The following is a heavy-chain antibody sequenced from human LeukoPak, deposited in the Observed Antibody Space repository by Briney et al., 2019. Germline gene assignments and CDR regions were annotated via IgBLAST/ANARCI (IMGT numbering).Heavy chain of an antibody. CDR3: ASLRGDYGDY. D-gene: IGHD4-17*01. J-gene: IGHJ4*02. V-gene: IGHV4-59*01. CDR1: GGSISSYY. Sequence: SETLSLTXTVSGGSISSYYWSWIRQPPGKGLEWIGYIYYSGSTNYDPSLKSRVTISVDTSKNQFSLKLSSVTAADTAVYYCASLRGDYGDYWGQGTLVTVSS. CDR2: IYYSGST.